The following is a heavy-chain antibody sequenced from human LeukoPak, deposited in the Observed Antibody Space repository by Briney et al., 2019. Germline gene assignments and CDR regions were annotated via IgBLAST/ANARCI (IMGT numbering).Heavy chain of an antibody. V-gene: IGHV3-23*01. Sequence: GGSLRLSCAASGFTFSIYAMSWVRRAPGKGLEWVSSISGSGGTTYYADSVKGRFTISRDNSKNTLYLQMNSLRAEDTAVYYCAKGSMVRGVILTPFDYWGQGTVVTVSS. D-gene: IGHD3-10*01. CDR2: ISGSGGTT. CDR3: AKGSMVRGVILTPFDY. J-gene: IGHJ4*02. CDR1: GFTFSIYA.